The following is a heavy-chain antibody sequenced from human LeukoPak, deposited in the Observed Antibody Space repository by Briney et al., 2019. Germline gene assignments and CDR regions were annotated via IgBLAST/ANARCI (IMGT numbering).Heavy chain of an antibody. D-gene: IGHD6-19*01. CDR1: GGSISSSDYY. CDR2: IYYSGST. J-gene: IGHJ4*02. Sequence: SETLPLTCTVSGGSISSSDYYWGWVRQPPGKGLEWIGSIYYSGSTYYNPSLKSRVTISVDTSKNQFSLRLSSVTAADTAVYYCTSGSYSSGWYPYFDNWGQGTLVTVSS. CDR3: TSGSYSSGWYPYFDN. V-gene: IGHV4-39*01.